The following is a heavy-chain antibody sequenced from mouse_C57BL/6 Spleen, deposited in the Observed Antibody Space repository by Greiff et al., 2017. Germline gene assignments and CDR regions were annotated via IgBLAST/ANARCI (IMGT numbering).Heavy chain of an antibody. V-gene: IGHV5-4*01. CDR3: AREPDYGSDSYYFDY. Sequence: EVKLVESGGGLVKPGGSLKLSCAASGFTFSSSAMSWVRQTPEKRLEWVATISDGGSYTYYPDNVKGRFTISRDNAKNNVYLQMSHLKSEDTAMYACAREPDYGSDSYYFDYWGQGTTLTVSS. CDR1: GFTFSSSA. D-gene: IGHD1-1*01. CDR2: ISDGGSYT. J-gene: IGHJ2*01.